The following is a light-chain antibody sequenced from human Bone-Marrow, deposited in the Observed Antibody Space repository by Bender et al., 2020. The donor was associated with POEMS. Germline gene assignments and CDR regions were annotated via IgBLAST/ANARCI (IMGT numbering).Light chain of an antibody. V-gene: IGLV3-1*01. CDR2: QDT. CDR1: DLGDKY. Sequence: SYEVTQPPSVSVSPGQTASITCSGDDLGDKYVAWYQQKPGQSLVLVIYQDTKRPSGIPERFSGSNSGNTATLTISGTQAMEEADYYCQAWDTYSVIFGGGTKLTVL. J-gene: IGLJ2*01. CDR3: QAWDTYSVI.